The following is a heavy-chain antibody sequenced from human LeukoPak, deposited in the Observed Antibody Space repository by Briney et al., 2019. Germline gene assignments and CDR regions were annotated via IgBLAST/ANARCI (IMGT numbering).Heavy chain of an antibody. CDR2: INHSGST. V-gene: IGHV4-34*01. J-gene: IGHJ6*03. Sequence: PSETLSLTCAVWVVSFRGYDWRWIRQPPGKGLEWIGEINHSGSTNYNPSLKRRVTISVDTSKNQFSLKLSSGTAAGTAVYYCARARSFLPTQTYYSYYYMDVRRKASTVTVSS. CDR1: VVSFRGYD. CDR3: ARARSFLPTQTYYSYYYMDV.